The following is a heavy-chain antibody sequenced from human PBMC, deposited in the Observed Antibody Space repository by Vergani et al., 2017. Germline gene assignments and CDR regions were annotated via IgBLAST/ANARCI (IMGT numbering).Heavy chain of an antibody. V-gene: IGHV3-30*03. CDR3: ARDFLTRVTTLDYYYRGV. Sequence: QVQLVESGGGEVQPGRSLRLSCSAAGFPFSDYGVHWVRQAPGKGLEWVSVISYDGNKKNYADSVKGRFTISRVNSKNTLYLEMNALRAEDTAVYYCARDFLTRVTTLDYYYRGVWVKGTMVTVSS. CDR2: ISYDGNKK. D-gene: IGHD1-1*01. CDR1: GFPFSDYG. J-gene: IGHJ6*03.